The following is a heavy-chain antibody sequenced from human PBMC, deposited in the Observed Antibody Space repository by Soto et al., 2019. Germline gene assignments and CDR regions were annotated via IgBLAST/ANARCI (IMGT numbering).Heavy chain of an antibody. CDR2: IIPIFGTA. D-gene: IGHD1-26*01. CDR3: ARTYSGSYYGILSREGRSYYYYGMDV. J-gene: IGHJ6*02. V-gene: IGHV1-69*13. CDR1: GGTFSSYA. Sequence: SVKVSCKASGGTFSSYAISWVRQAPGQGLEWMGGIIPIFGTANYAQKFQGRVTITADESTSTAYMELSSLRSEDTAVYYCARTYSGSYYGILSREGRSYYYYGMDVWGQGTTVTVSS.